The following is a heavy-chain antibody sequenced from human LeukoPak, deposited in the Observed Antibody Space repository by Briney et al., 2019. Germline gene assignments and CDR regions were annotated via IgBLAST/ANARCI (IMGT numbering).Heavy chain of an antibody. CDR2: IHPSGGST. Sequence: ASVNLSCKSSGYSFTSYYMHWVRQAPGQGLEWMGIIHPSGGSTSYAQEFQGRVTMTRDTSTSTIYMELSSLRSEDTAVYYCASPGEKDYYFDYWGQGTLVTVSS. CDR3: ASPGEKDYYFDY. V-gene: IGHV1-46*01. D-gene: IGHD3-16*01. J-gene: IGHJ4*02. CDR1: GYSFTSYY.